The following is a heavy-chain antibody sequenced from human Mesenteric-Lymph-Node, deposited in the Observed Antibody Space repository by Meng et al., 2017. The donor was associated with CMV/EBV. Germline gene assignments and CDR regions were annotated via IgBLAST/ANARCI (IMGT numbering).Heavy chain of an antibody. J-gene: IGHJ6*02. CDR2: ISSSGVST. V-gene: IGHV3-48*03. CDR3: ARDGDCSSTSCYMPYYYYYYGMDV. CDR1: GFTFSSYE. D-gene: IGHD2-2*02. Sequence: GESLKISCAASGFTFSSYEMNWVRQAPGKGLEWVSYISSSGVSTFYADSVKGRFTISRDNAKNSLYLQMNSLRAEDTAVYYCARDGDCSSTSCYMPYYYYYYGMDVWGQGTTVTVSS.